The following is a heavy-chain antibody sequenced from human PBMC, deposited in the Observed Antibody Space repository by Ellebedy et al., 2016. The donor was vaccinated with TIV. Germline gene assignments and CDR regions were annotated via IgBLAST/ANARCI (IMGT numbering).Heavy chain of an antibody. Sequence: GESLKISCAASGFTVSSYAMAWVRQAPGKGLEWVSGIVGNGRLIYYADSVKGRFTISRDNSKRTLDLQMNSLRAEDTAVYYCSFKGVVTRVYWGQGTLVTVSS. CDR3: SFKGVVTRVY. CDR1: GFTVSSYA. CDR2: IVGNGRLI. J-gene: IGHJ4*02. D-gene: IGHD4-23*01. V-gene: IGHV3-23*01.